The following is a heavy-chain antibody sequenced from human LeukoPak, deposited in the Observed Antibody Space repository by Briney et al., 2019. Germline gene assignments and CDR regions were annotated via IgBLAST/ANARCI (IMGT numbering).Heavy chain of an antibody. CDR1: GVAISTTTYY. D-gene: IGHD3-22*01. CDR2: VYLRETY. V-gene: IGHV4-39*02. J-gene: IGHJ3*02. CDR3: ATRSGDSSGYAFDI. Sequence: SETLSLTCSVSGVAISTTTYYWGWIRQSPGRGLEWIGSVYLRETYYYNPSLKSRVTMSVDASKNHFSLRLSSVTAADTAVYYCATRSGDSSGYAFDIWGQGTTVTVSS.